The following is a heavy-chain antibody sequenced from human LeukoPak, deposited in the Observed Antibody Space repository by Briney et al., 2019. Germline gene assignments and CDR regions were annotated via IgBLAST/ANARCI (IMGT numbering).Heavy chain of an antibody. D-gene: IGHD1-26*01. CDR3: ARGLFSGSYTFGY. CDR2: IKQDGSEK. V-gene: IGHV3-7*04. CDR1: GFTFSSYW. Sequence: PGGSLRLSCAASGFTFSSYWMSWVRQAPGKGLEWVANIKQDGSEKYYVDSVKGRFTISRDNAKNSLYLQMNSLRAEDTALYYCARGLFSGSYTFGYWGQGSLVTVPS. J-gene: IGHJ4*02.